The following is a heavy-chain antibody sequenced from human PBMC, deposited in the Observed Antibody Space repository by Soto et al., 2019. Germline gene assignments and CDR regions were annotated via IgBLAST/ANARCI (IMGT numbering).Heavy chain of an antibody. CDR1: GFTFCSYS. D-gene: IGHD4-17*01. V-gene: IGHV3-21*01. CDR2: ISSSSSYI. CDR3: ARLTTVTASPLEASDY. Sequence: PGGSLRLSCAASGFTFCSYSMNWVRQAPGKGLEWVSSISSSSSYIYYADSVKGRFTISRDNAKNSLYLQMNSLRAEDTAVYYCARLTTVTASPLEASDYWGQGTLVTVSS. J-gene: IGHJ4*02.